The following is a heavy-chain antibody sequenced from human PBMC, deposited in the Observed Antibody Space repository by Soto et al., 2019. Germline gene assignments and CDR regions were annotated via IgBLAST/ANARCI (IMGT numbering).Heavy chain of an antibody. CDR2: ISAYNGNT. CDR1: GYTFTSYG. V-gene: IGHV1-18*01. Sequence: ASVKVSCKASGYTFTSYGLNWVRQAPGQGLEWMGWISAYNGNTNYAQKFQGRVTMTTDTSTSTAYMELRSLRSDDTAVYYCARDYDYVWGSYRFRPARYGMDVWGQGTTVTVSS. CDR3: ARDYDYVWGSYRFRPARYGMDV. D-gene: IGHD3-16*02. J-gene: IGHJ6*02.